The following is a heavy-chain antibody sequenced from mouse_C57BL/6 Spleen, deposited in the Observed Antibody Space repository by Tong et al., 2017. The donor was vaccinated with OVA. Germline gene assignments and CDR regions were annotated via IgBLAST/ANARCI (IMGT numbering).Heavy chain of an antibody. D-gene: IGHD1-1*01. CDR3: ARGYYYGSSHWDFDG. CDR1: GYTFTGYW. J-gene: IGHJ1*03. CDR2: MLPGSGST. V-gene: IGHV1-9*01. Sequence: VQLQESGAELMKPGASVKLSCKATGYTFTGYWIEWVKQRPGHGLEWIGAMLPGSGSTNYNEKFKGKTTFTADTSSNTGYMQRSRLTTEESESYYCARGYYYGSSHWDFDGWGTGTTVTVAS.